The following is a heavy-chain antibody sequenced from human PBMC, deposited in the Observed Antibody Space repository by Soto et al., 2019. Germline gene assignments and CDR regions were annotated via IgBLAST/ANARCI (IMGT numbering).Heavy chain of an antibody. CDR1: GGTFSSYT. J-gene: IGHJ6*03. CDR3: ARGAVAATTYYYYYYMDV. CDR2: IIPILGIA. V-gene: IGHV1-69*02. D-gene: IGHD2-15*01. Sequence: QVQLVQSGAEVKKPGSSVKVSCKASGGTFSSYTISWVRQAPGQGLEWMGRIIPILGIANYVQKFQGRVTITADKSTSTAYMELSSLRSEDTAVYYCARGAVAATTYYYYYYMDVWGKGTTVTVSS.